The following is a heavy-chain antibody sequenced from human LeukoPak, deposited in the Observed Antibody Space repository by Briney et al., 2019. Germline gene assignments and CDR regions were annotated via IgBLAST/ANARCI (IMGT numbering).Heavy chain of an antibody. D-gene: IGHD2-2*01. CDR1: GFTFSSYW. CDR3: ASSTQISKYADY. V-gene: IGHV3-74*01. Sequence: GSLRLSCAASGFTFSSYWMHWVRQAPGKGLVWVSRINSDGSITTYADSVRGRFTISRDNAKSTLYLQMNSLRAEDTAVYYCASSTQISKYADYWGQGALVAVSS. CDR2: INSDGSIT. J-gene: IGHJ4*02.